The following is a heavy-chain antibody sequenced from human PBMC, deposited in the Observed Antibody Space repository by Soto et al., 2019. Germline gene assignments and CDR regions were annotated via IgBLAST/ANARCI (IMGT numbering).Heavy chain of an antibody. D-gene: IGHD5-12*01. J-gene: IGHJ3*02. V-gene: IGHV3-33*01. CDR1: GFTFSSYG. CDR2: IWYDGSNK. CDR3: ASSYSVRHLWDAFNI. Sequence: PGGSLRLSCAASGFTFSSYGMHWVRQAPGKGLEWVAVIWYDGSNKYYADSVKGRFTISRDNSKNTLYLQMNSLRAEDTAVYYCASSYSVRHLWDAFNIRGQGTMVTVSS.